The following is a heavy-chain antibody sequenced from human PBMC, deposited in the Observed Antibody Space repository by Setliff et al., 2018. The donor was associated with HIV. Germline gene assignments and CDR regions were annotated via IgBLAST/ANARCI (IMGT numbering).Heavy chain of an antibody. J-gene: IGHJ4*02. D-gene: IGHD1-1*01. CDR1: GGSISSYY. V-gene: IGHV4-59*01. CDR3: ASAGSGTRAPPRY. CDR2: IFYSGST. Sequence: SETLSLTCTVSGGSISSYYWSWIRQPPGEGLEWIGYIFYSGSTNYNASLKSRVTISLDTSKNQFSLKLTSVTAADTAVYYCASAGSGTRAPPRYWGQGTLVTVSS.